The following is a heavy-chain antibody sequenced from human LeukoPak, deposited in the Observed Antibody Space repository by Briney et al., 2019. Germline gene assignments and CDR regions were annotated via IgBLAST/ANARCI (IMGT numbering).Heavy chain of an antibody. D-gene: IGHD6-19*01. CDR1: GYTFTTYA. CDR3: ARDTSGWYDYAFDI. Sequence: GASVKVSCKASGYTFTTYAIHWVRLAPGQSLEWMGWINTGNGNTKYSQKFQGRVTITRDTSASTAYMELSSLRSEDTAVYYCARDTSGWYDYAFDIWGQGTMVTVSS. V-gene: IGHV1-3*04. CDR2: INTGNGNT. J-gene: IGHJ3*02.